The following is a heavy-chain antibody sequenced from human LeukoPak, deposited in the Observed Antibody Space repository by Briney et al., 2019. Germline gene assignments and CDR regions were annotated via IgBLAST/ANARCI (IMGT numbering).Heavy chain of an antibody. Sequence: SGGSLRLSSTASGFTFGDYAMSWVRQAPGKGLEWVGFIRSKAYGGTTEYAASVKGRFTISRDDSKSIAYLQMNSLKTEDTAVYYCTRVSTVPHYWGQGTLVTVSS. V-gene: IGHV3-49*04. J-gene: IGHJ4*02. D-gene: IGHD1-1*01. CDR1: GFTFGDYA. CDR3: TRVSTVPHY. CDR2: IRSKAYGGTT.